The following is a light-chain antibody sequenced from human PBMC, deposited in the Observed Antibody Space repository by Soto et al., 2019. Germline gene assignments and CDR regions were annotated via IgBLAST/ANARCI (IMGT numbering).Light chain of an antibody. V-gene: IGKV1-39*01. CDR1: RSITNS. CDR3: HQSSSNPWT. CDR2: AES. Sequence: DIMRSQSPSSLSPSIGDRVAITFRASRSITNSLNWYQQKQGKAPELLISAESALPSGLPSRFSAAGPGVRFTLPPTRLQPEDCATYNCHQSSSNPWTVGQGT. J-gene: IGKJ1*01.